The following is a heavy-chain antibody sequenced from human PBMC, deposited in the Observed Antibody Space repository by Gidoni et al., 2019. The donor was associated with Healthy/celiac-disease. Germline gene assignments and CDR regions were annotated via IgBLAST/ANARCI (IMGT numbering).Heavy chain of an antibody. CDR1: GFPCSDYY. Sequence: QVQLVESGGGLVKPGGSLRLSWAASGFPCSDYYMSWIRQAPGKGLEWVSYISSSGSTIYYADSVKGRFTISRDNAKNSLYLQMNSLRAEDTAVYYCAICTSCYRTPKFDPWGQGTLVTVSS. J-gene: IGHJ5*02. V-gene: IGHV3-11*01. D-gene: IGHD2-2*01. CDR2: ISSSGSTI. CDR3: AICTSCYRTPKFDP.